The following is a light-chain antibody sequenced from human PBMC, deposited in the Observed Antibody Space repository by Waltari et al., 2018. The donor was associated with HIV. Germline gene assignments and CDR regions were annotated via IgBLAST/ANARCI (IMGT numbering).Light chain of an antibody. CDR2: AAS. CDR3: QHYYTYPIT. V-gene: IGKV1D-16*01. J-gene: IGKJ5*01. Sequence: DIQMTQSPSSLSASVGDTVTITCRASQGISTRLAWFQHRPEEAPKSLIYAASSLQSGVPSRFRGSGSGTDFTLTITSLLPEDSATYYCQHYYTYPITFGQGTRLEIK. CDR1: QGISTR.